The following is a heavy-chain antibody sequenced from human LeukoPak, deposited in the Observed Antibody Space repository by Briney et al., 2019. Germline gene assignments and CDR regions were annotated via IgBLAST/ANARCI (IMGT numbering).Heavy chain of an antibody. Sequence: RSGGSLRLSCAASGFTFSSYAMSWVRQAPGKGLEWVSAISGSGGSTYYADSVKGRFTISRDNSKNTLYLQMNSLRAEDTAVYYCAKGKSGYDLPDYWGQGTLVTVSS. V-gene: IGHV3-23*01. D-gene: IGHD5-12*01. CDR3: AKGKSGYDLPDY. CDR1: GFTFSSYA. CDR2: ISGSGGST. J-gene: IGHJ4*02.